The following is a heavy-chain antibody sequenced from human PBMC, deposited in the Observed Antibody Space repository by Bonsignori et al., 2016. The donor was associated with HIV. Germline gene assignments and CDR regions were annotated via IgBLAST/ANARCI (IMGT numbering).Heavy chain of an antibody. V-gene: IGHV4-34*01. CDR3: ARGQKDYYDSSGYSPLPYYFDY. Sequence: WIRQPPGKGLEWIGEINHSGSTNYNPSLKSRVTISVDTSKNQFSLKLSSVTAADTAVYYCARGQKDYYDSSGYSPLPYYFDYWGQGTLVTVSS. J-gene: IGHJ4*02. D-gene: IGHD3-22*01. CDR2: INHSGST.